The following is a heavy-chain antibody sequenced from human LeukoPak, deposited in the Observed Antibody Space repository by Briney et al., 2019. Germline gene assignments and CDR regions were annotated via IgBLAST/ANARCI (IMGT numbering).Heavy chain of an antibody. V-gene: IGHV3-30*18. CDR3: AKEMGATNYFEY. Sequence: GGSLRLSCAASGFTFSSSGMHWVRQAPGKGLEWVSVISYDGSNKFYADSVKGRFTISRDNSKNTLYLQMNSLRAEDTAVYYCAKEMGATNYFEYWGQGTLVTVSS. CDR2: ISYDGSNK. CDR1: GFTFSSSG. J-gene: IGHJ4*02. D-gene: IGHD1-26*01.